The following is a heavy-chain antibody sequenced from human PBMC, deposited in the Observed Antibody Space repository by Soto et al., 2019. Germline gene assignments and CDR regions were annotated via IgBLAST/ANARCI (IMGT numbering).Heavy chain of an antibody. J-gene: IGHJ6*02. D-gene: IGHD6-13*01. CDR1: GFTFSSYG. V-gene: IGHV3-30*18. CDR2: ISYDGSNK. Sequence: PGGSLRLSCAASGFTFSSYGMHWVRQAPGKGLEWVAVISYDGSNKYYADSVKGRFTISRDNSKNTLYLQMNSLRAEDTAVYYCAKAQHRQKYSSSWYYYYGMDVWGQGTTVTVSS. CDR3: AKAQHRQKYSSSWYYYYGMDV.